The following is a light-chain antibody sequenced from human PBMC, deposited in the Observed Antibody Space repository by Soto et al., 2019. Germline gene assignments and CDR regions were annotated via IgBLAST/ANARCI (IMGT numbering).Light chain of an antibody. J-gene: IGLJ1*01. CDR2: YDN. V-gene: IGLV1-44*01. CDR1: NSNIGSNT. CDR3: AAWDDSLKGRV. Sequence: QPVLTQPPSASGTPGQRVTISCSGNNSNIGSNTVNWYQQLPGTAPKLLIYYDNLRPSGVPDRISGSKSGTSASLAISGLQSDDEADYYCAAWDDSLKGRVFGTGTKLTVL.